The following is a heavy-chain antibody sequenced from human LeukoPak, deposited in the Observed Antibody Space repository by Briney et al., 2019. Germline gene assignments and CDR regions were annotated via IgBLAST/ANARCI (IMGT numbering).Heavy chain of an antibody. CDR1: GFTFSSYW. D-gene: IGHD3-9*01. J-gene: IGHJ4*02. V-gene: IGHV3-74*01. CDR2: INTDGSTT. Sequence: GVSLRLSCAASGFTFSSYWMHWVRQVPGKGLVWVSRINTDGSTTSYADSVKGRFTISRGNAKNTLYLQMNSLRAEDTGVYYCTIDLTGPFDDWGQGTLVTVSS. CDR3: TIDLTGPFDD.